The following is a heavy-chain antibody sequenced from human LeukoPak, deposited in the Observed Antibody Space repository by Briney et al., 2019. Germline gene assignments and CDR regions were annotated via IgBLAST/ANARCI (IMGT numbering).Heavy chain of an antibody. J-gene: IGHJ5*02. V-gene: IGHV4-31*02. CDR2: IYYSGST. CDR3: ARGQNYDSSGYYGNWFDP. Sequence: GLXWIGYIYYSGSTYYNPSLKSRVTISVDTSKNQFSLKLSSVTAADTAVYYCARGQNYDSSGYYGNWFDPWGQ. D-gene: IGHD3-22*01.